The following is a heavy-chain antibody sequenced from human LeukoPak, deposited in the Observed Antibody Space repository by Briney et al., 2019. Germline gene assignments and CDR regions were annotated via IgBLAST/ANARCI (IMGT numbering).Heavy chain of an antibody. CDR1: GGSISTYY. J-gene: IGHJ4*02. Sequence: PSETLSLTCTVSGGSISTYYWSWIRQPPGKGLGWIGYVRYSGTTNYNTSLKNRVTISLDMSKNQFSLNLGSVTAADTAVYFCARMGGYSGYATHWGQGTLVTVSS. V-gene: IGHV4-59*08. D-gene: IGHD5-12*01. CDR3: ARMGGYSGYATH. CDR2: VRYSGTT.